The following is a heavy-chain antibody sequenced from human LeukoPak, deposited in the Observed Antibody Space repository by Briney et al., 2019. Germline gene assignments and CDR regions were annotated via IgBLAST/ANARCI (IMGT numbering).Heavy chain of an antibody. Sequence: GGSLRLSCAASGFTVSSNYMSWVRQAPGKGLEWVSVIYSGGSTYYADSVKGRFTISRDNSKNTLYLQMNSLRAEDTAVYHCASSRYCSGGSCWGIDYWGQGTLVTVSS. J-gene: IGHJ4*02. CDR1: GFTVSSNY. V-gene: IGHV3-53*01. CDR3: ASSRYCSGGSCWGIDY. D-gene: IGHD2-15*01. CDR2: IYSGGST.